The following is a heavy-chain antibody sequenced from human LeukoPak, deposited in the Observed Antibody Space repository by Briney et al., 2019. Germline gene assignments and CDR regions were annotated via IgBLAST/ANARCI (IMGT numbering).Heavy chain of an antibody. D-gene: IGHD6-6*01. CDR2: MFDSGNA. CDR3: ARDSSASRGGIDY. Sequence: GGSLRLSCAASGFSVSFTYMSWVRQAPGKGLEWVSVMFDSGNAYYADSVKGRFTISRDNSKNTLYLQLNNLRAEDMAVYYCARDSSASRGGIDYWGQGTLVTVSS. CDR1: GFSVSFTY. V-gene: IGHV3-66*01. J-gene: IGHJ4*02.